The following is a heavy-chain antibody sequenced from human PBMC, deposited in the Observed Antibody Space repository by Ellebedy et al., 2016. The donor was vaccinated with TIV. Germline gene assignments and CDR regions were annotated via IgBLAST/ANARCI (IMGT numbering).Heavy chain of an antibody. Sequence: MPSETLSLTCTVSGGSISNSDYYWNWIRQPPGKGLEGIGSIYYSGSAYYNPSLKSRVTVSVDTSKNQFSLNLSSVTAADTAVYYCARDLDKSSGWYGGAAYWGQGTLVTVSS. J-gene: IGHJ4*02. CDR1: GGSISNSDYY. CDR3: ARDLDKSSGWYGGAAY. V-gene: IGHV4-39*02. D-gene: IGHD6-19*01. CDR2: IYYSGSA.